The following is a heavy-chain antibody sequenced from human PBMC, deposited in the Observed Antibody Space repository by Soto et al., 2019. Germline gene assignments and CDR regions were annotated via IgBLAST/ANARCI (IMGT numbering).Heavy chain of an antibody. CDR2: TSGSGGST. CDR1: GFTFSSYA. Sequence: GGSLRLSCAASGFTFSSYAMSWVRQAPGKGLEWVSATSGSGGSTYYADSVKGRFTISRGNSKNTLYLQMNSLRAEDTAVYYCAKGIAAGGTTYFDYWGQGTLVTVSS. D-gene: IGHD6-13*01. J-gene: IGHJ4*02. CDR3: AKGIAAGGTTYFDY. V-gene: IGHV3-23*01.